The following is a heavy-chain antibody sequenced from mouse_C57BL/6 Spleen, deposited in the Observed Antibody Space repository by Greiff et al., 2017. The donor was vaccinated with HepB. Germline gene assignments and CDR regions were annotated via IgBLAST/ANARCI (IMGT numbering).Heavy chain of an antibody. CDR2: IDPSDSYT. CDR1: GYTFTSYW. D-gene: IGHD2-2*01. V-gene: IGHV1-50*01. Sequence: VQLQQSGAELVKPGASVKLSCKASGYTFTSYWMQWVKQRPGQGLEWIGEIDPSDSYTNYNQKFKGKATLTVDTSSSTAYMQLSSLTSEDSAVYYCARPHGYDGGVDYWGQGTTLTVSS. CDR3: ARPHGYDGGVDY. J-gene: IGHJ2*01.